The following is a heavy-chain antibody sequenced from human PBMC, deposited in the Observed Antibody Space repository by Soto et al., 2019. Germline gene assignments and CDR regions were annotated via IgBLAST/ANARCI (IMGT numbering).Heavy chain of an antibody. Sequence: QLQLQESGPGLVKPSETLSLTCTVSGGSISSSSYYWGWIRQPPRKGLEWIGSIYYSGSTYYNPSLKSRVTISVDTSKNQFSLKLSSVTAADTAVYYCARLAVPEGDWWTTGYSYGLDAFDIWGQGTMVTVSS. J-gene: IGHJ3*02. D-gene: IGHD5-18*01. CDR2: IYYSGST. CDR1: GGSISSSSYY. V-gene: IGHV4-39*01. CDR3: ARLAVPEGDWWTTGYSYGLDAFDI.